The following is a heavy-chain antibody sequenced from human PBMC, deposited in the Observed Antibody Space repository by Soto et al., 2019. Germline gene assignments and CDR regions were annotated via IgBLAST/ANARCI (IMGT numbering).Heavy chain of an antibody. CDR2: ILEDVHDI. Sequence: QVDVVESGGGLVQPGTSLRISCAASGFTFARVAMHWVRQAPGKGLEWVADILEDVHDINYADSVRGRFSISRDDSKTSLYLHMTSLRIEATAVYFCASVAVGRGLWFANRDNLGRNSDSRGQGTLVTAST. V-gene: IGHV3-30*14. J-gene: IGHJ4*02. CDR1: GFTFARVA. D-gene: IGHD3-10*01. CDR3: ASVAVGRGLWFANRDNLGRNSDS.